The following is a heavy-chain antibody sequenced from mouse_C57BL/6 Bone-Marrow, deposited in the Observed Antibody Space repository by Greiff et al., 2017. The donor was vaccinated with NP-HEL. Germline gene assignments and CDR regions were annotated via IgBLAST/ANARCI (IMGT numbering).Heavy chain of an antibody. V-gene: IGHV5-15*01. Sequence: EVQVVESGGGLVQPGGSLKLSCAASGFTFSDYGMAWVRQAPRKGPEWVAFISNLAYSIYYADTVTGRFTISRENAKNTLYLEMSSLRSEDTAMYYCARQRGYYSYWYFDVWGTGTTVTVSS. CDR3: ARQRGYYSYWYFDV. CDR2: ISNLAYSI. J-gene: IGHJ1*03. D-gene: IGHD2-12*01. CDR1: GFTFSDYG.